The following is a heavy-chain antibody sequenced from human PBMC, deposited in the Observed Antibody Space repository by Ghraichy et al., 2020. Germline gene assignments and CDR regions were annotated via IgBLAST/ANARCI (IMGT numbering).Heavy chain of an antibody. CDR1: GFTFSSYW. CDR3: ARARGVRFLEGLSKYDGMDG. J-gene: IGHJ6*01. D-gene: IGHD3-3*01. CDR2: INSNGSST. Sequence: WGSLRLSCAASGFTFSSYWMHWVRQAPGKGLVWVSRINSNGSSTSYADSVKGRFTISRDNAKNTLYLQMNSLRAEDTAVYYCARARGVRFLEGLSKYDGMDGWGEGTTVTVSS. V-gene: IGHV3-74*01.